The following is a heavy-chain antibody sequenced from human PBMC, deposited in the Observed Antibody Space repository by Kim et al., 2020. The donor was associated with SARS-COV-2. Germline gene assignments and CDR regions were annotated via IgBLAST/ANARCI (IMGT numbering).Heavy chain of an antibody. V-gene: IGHV4-4*07. Sequence: SETLSLTCTVSGGSISSYYWSWIRQPAGKGLEWIGRIYTSGSTNYNPSLKSRVTMSVDTSKNQFSLKLSSVTAADTAVYYCARDLYYDFWSGHDNYYYYGMDVWGQGTTVTVSS. CDR1: GGSISSYY. D-gene: IGHD3-3*01. CDR2: IYTSGST. J-gene: IGHJ6*02. CDR3: ARDLYYDFWSGHDNYYYYGMDV.